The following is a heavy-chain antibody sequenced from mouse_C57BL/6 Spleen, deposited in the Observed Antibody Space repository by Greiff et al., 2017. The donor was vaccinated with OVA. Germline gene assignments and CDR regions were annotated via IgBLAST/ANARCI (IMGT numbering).Heavy chain of an antibody. CDR3: ARGRIDYDYDGDFDY. D-gene: IGHD2-4*01. Sequence: VQLQQPGAELVKPGASVKMSCKASGYTFTSYWITWVKQRPGQGLEWIGDIYPGSGSTNYNEKFKSKATLTVDTSSSTAYRQLSSLTSEDAAVYYCARGRIDYDYDGDFDYWGQGTTLTVSS. V-gene: IGHV1-55*01. CDR1: GYTFTSYW. CDR2: IYPGSGST. J-gene: IGHJ2*01.